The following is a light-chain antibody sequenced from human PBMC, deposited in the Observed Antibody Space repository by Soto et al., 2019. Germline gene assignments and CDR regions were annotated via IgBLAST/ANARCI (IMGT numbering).Light chain of an antibody. Sequence: DILMTQSPASLSVSPGERATLSCRASQSVSSNLAWYQQKPGQAPRLLIYDTSARATGVPARFSGSRSGPEFTLTINSLQSEDFAIYYCQRYNNWPLTFGGGTKVDIK. CDR3: QRYNNWPLT. V-gene: IGKV3-15*01. J-gene: IGKJ4*01. CDR2: DTS. CDR1: QSVSSN.